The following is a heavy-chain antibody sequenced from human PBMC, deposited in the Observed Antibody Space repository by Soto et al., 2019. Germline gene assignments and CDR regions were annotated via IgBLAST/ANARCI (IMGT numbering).Heavy chain of an antibody. Sequence: PSETLSLTCNASGASISSSPYAWGWIRQSAGKGLEWIGTIDYGGTIYYNPSLKSRITISLDTSKNQISLRLSAVTAADTAVYYFARVSVTTDYYYGMDVWGQGTTVTVSS. CDR3: ARVSVTTDYYYGMDV. V-gene: IGHV4-39*01. J-gene: IGHJ6*02. CDR2: IDYGGTI. CDR1: GASISSSPYA. D-gene: IGHD4-4*01.